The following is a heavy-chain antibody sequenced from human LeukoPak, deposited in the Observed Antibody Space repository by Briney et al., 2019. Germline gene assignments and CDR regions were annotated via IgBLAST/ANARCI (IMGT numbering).Heavy chain of an antibody. J-gene: IGHJ3*02. V-gene: IGHV3-21*01. CDR3: ARTPSPPFVGIVVVPAAILGAFDI. Sequence: KAGGSLRLSCAASGFTFSNAWMSWVRQAPGKGLEWVSSISSSSSYIYYADSVKGRFTISRDNAKNSLYLQMNSLRAEDTAVYYCARTPSPPFVGIVVVPAAILGAFDIWGQGTMVTVSS. CDR2: ISSSSSYI. D-gene: IGHD2-2*02. CDR1: GFTFSNAW.